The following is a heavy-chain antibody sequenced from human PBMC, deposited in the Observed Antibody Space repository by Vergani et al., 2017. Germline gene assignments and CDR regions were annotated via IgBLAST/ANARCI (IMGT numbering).Heavy chain of an antibody. CDR1: GGSISSYY. CDR2: INHSGTI. V-gene: IGHV4-34*10. D-gene: IGHD1-26*01. Sequence: QVQLQESGPGLVKPSETLSLTCTVSGGSISSYYWSWIRQPPGKGLEWIGEINHSGTINYNPTLKSPFNVSIDTSRDHFSLKLRSVSAADTAVYFCARRAERWETLLRDDFDVWGHGTFVTVSS. J-gene: IGHJ3*01. CDR3: ARRAERWETLLRDDFDV.